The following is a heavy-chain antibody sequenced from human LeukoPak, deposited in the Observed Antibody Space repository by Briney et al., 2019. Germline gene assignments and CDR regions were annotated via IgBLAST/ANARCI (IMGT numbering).Heavy chain of an antibody. CDR3: ARLRGDYGWYFDL. Sequence: SETLSLTCAVYGGSFSGYYWSWIHQPPGKGLEWIGEINHSGSTNYNPSLKSRVTISVDTSKNQFSLKLSSVTAADTAVYYCARLRGDYGWYFDLWGRGTLVTVSS. D-gene: IGHD4-17*01. CDR1: GGSFSGYY. V-gene: IGHV4-34*01. CDR2: INHSGST. J-gene: IGHJ2*01.